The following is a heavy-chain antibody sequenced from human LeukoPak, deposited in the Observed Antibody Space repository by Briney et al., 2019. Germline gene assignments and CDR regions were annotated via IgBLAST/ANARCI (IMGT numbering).Heavy chain of an antibody. CDR2: IYYSGST. CDR1: GGSISSYY. CDR3: ARRRGDFWSDYYAFDY. V-gene: IGHV4-59*08. D-gene: IGHD3-3*01. Sequence: KPSETLSLTCTVSGGSISSYYWSWIRQPPEKGLEWSGYIYYSGSTNYNPSLTSRVTISLDTSKNQFSLKLSSVTAADTAVYYCARRRGDFWSDYYAFDYWGQGTLVTISS. J-gene: IGHJ4*02.